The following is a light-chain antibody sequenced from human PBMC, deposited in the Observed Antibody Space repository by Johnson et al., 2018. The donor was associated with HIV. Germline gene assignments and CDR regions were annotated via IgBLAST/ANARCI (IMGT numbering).Light chain of an antibody. CDR1: SSNIGNNY. J-gene: IGLJ1*01. V-gene: IGLV1-51*02. CDR3: GTWDNSLNPAYV. Sequence: QSVLTQPPSVSAAPGQKVTISCSGSSSNIGNNYVSWYQQLPGTAPKLLIYENNKRPSGIPDRFSGSKSGTSATMGITGLQTGDEADYYCGTWDNSLNPAYVFGTGTKVTVL. CDR2: ENN.